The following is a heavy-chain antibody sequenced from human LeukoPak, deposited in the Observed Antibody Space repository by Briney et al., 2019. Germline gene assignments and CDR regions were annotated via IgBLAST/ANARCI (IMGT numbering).Heavy chain of an antibody. CDR1: GYTFTSNY. CDR2: IYPRDGST. Sequence: ASVTVSCKASGYTFTSNYIHWVRQAPGQGLEWMGMIYPRDGSTSYAQKFQGRVTVTRDTSTSTVHMEPSGLRSEDTAVYYRARDQEGFDYWGQGTLVTVSS. V-gene: IGHV1-46*01. J-gene: IGHJ4*02. CDR3: ARDQEGFDY.